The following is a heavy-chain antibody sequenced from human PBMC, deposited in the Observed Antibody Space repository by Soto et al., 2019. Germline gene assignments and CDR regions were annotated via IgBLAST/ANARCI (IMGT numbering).Heavy chain of an antibody. Sequence: PGGSLRLSCAASGFTFSSYAMHWVRQAPGKGLEWVAVISYDGSNKYYADSVKGRFTISRDNSKNTLYLQMNSLRAEDTAVYYCARDSDYYDSSGYHFDYWGQGTLVPVSS. V-gene: IGHV3-30-3*01. CDR2: ISYDGSNK. CDR1: GFTFSSYA. CDR3: ARDSDYYDSSGYHFDY. D-gene: IGHD3-22*01. J-gene: IGHJ4*02.